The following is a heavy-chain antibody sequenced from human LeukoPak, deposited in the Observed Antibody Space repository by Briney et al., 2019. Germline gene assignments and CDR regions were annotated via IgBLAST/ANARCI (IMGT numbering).Heavy chain of an antibody. CDR3: ARLGYYYDSSGYYYTPYYFDS. Sequence: PSETLSLTCTVLGGSIRSSSYYWGWTRQPPGKGLEWFGSIYYSGSTYYNPSLKSRVTISVDTSKNQFSPKLSSVTPADTAVYYCARLGYYYDSSGYYYTPYYFDSWGQGTLVTVSS. V-gene: IGHV4-39*01. CDR2: IYYSGST. CDR1: GGSIRSSSYY. D-gene: IGHD3-22*01. J-gene: IGHJ4*02.